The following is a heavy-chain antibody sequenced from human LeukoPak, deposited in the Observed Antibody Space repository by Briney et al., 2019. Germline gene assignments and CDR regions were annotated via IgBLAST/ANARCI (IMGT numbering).Heavy chain of an antibody. V-gene: IGHV4-34*01. CDR3: ASPDCSSTSCHHKFDY. D-gene: IGHD2-2*01. J-gene: IGHJ4*02. Sequence: KPSETLSLTCAVYGGSFSGYYWSWIRQPPGKGLEWIGEINHSGSTNYNPSLKSRVTISVDTSKNQFSLKLSSVTAADTAVYYCASPDCSSTSCHHKFDYWGQGTLVTVSS. CDR2: INHSGST. CDR1: GGSFSGYY.